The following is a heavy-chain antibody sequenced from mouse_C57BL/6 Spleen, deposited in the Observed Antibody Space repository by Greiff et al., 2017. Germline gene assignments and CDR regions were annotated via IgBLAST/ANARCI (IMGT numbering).Heavy chain of an antibody. CDR2: VRYDGST. CDR3: AGVYYCNTYDLDY. V-gene: IGHV3-6*01. CDR1: GYSFTSGWF. Sequence: EVKLMQSGPGLVKPSQSLSLSCSATGYSFTSGWFWNWNRQFPGNQLEWMGYVRYDGSTNYNPSLKNRISITGDASKNQFFLKLNSVTTEDTATYDCAGVYYCNTYDLDYWGQGTTLTVSS. D-gene: IGHD2-1*01. J-gene: IGHJ2*01.